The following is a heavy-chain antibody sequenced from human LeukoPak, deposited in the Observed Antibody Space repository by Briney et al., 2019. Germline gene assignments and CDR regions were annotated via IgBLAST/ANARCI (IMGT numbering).Heavy chain of an antibody. CDR2: IIPIFGTA. V-gene: IGHV1-69*05. D-gene: IGHD2-21*02. Sequence: SVKVSCKASGGTFSSYAISWVRQAPGQGLEWMGGIIPIFGTANYAQKFQGRVTITTDESTSTAYMELSSLRSEDTAVYYCSTCGGDCYSIVDGYYYYYMDVWGKGTTVTVSS. CDR1: GGTFSSYA. CDR3: STCGGDCYSIVDGYYYYYMDV. J-gene: IGHJ6*03.